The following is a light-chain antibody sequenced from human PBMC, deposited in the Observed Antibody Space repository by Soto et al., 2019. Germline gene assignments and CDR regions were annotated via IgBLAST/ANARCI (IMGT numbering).Light chain of an antibody. J-gene: IGKJ1*01. CDR2: ATS. V-gene: IGKV1-39*01. Sequence: DIQMTQSPSSLSASVGDRVTITCRASQNNSSYSNWYQQKPGKAPKLLIYATSSLQRGVPSRFSGSGSGTDFTLTISSLQPEDFATYYCQQSYSTPWTFGQGTKVEIK. CDR1: QNNSSY. CDR3: QQSYSTPWT.